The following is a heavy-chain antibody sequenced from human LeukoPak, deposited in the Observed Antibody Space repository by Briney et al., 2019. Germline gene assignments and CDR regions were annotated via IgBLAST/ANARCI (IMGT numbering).Heavy chain of an antibody. D-gene: IGHD4-23*01. CDR3: ARVGVDYSGNIIKYFFDY. V-gene: IGHV4-59*01. CDR2: IYYSGSA. J-gene: IGHJ4*02. CDR1: GGSISSYY. Sequence: SETLSLTCTVSGGSISSYYWSWIRQPPGKGLEWIGNIYYSGSANYNPSLKSRVTISVDTSKNQFSLKLSPVTAADTAVYYCARVGVDYSGNIIKYFFDYWGQGTLVTVSS.